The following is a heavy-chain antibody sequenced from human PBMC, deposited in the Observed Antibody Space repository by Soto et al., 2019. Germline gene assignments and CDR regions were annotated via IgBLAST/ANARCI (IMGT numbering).Heavy chain of an antibody. J-gene: IGHJ4*02. V-gene: IGHV3-53*01. D-gene: IGHD6-19*01. CDR1: GFTVSSNY. Sequence: LRLSCAASGFTVSSNYMSWLRQAPGKGLEWVSVIYSGGSTYYADSVKGRFTISRDNSKNTLYLQMNSLRAEDTAVYYCARGYRSGWFDYWGQGTLVTVSS. CDR2: IYSGGST. CDR3: ARGYRSGWFDY.